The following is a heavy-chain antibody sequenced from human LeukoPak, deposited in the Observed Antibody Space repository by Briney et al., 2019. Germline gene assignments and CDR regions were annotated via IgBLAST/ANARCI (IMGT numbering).Heavy chain of an antibody. CDR1: GGSFSGYY. D-gene: IGHD3-3*01. V-gene: IGHV4-34*01. CDR3: ARRKLRFLEWLPVPFDY. Sequence: PSETLSLTCAVYGGSFSGYYWSWIRQPPGKGLEWIGEINHSGSTNYNPSLKSRVTLSVDTSKNQFSLKLSSVTAADTAVYYCARRKLRFLEWLPVPFDYWGQGTLVTVSS. J-gene: IGHJ4*02. CDR2: INHSGST.